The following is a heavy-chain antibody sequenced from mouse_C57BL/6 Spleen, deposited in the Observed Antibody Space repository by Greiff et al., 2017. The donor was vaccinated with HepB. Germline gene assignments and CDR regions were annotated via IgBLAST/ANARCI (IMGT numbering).Heavy chain of an antibody. Sequence: EVQGVESGGGLVKPGGSLKLSCAASGFTFSSYAMSWVRQTPEKRLEWVATISDGGSYTYYPDNVKGRFTISRDNAKNNLYLQMSHLKSEDTAMYYCARTITTVVDPHWYFDVWGTGTTVTVSS. CDR2: ISDGGSYT. D-gene: IGHD1-1*01. CDR1: GFTFSSYA. V-gene: IGHV5-4*01. CDR3: ARTITTVVDPHWYFDV. J-gene: IGHJ1*03.